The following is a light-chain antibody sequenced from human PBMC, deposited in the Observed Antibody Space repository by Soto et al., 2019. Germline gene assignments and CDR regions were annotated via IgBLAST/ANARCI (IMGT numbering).Light chain of an antibody. CDR3: QSYDISLSGWV. Sequence: QAVVTQPPSVSGAPGQRVTISCTGSSSNIGAGYDVHWYQQLPGTAPKLLMYGNSNRPSGVPDRFSGSKSGTSASLAITGLQAEDEADYYCQSYDISLSGWVFGGGTQLTVL. J-gene: IGLJ3*02. CDR2: GNS. V-gene: IGLV1-40*01. CDR1: SSNIGAGYD.